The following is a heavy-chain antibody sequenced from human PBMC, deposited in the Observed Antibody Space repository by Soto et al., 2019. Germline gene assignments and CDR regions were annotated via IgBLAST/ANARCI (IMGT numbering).Heavy chain of an antibody. V-gene: IGHV2-26*01. CDR1: GFSLSNARMG. D-gene: IGHD2-15*01. J-gene: IGHJ5*02. CDR2: IFSNDEK. Sequence: QVTLKESGPVLVNPTETLTLTCTVSGFSLSNARMGVSWIRQPPGKALEWLAHIFSNDEKSYSTSLKSRLTISKDTSKSQVVLTMTNMDPVDTATYYCARIIVVAANGDNWFDPWGQGTLVTVSS. CDR3: ARIIVVAANGDNWFDP.